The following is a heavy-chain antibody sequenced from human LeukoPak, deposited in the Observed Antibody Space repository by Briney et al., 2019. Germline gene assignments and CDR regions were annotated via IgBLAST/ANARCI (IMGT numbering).Heavy chain of an antibody. CDR2: IYYSGST. J-gene: IGHJ6*03. Sequence: SETLSLTCTVSGGSISSYYWSWIRQPPGKGLEWIGYIYYSGSTNYNPSLKSRVTISVDTSKNQFSLKLSSVTDADTAVYCCARGSSGWYTYYMDVWGKGTTVTISS. V-gene: IGHV4-59*01. CDR1: GGSISSYY. CDR3: ARGSSGWYTYYMDV. D-gene: IGHD6-19*01.